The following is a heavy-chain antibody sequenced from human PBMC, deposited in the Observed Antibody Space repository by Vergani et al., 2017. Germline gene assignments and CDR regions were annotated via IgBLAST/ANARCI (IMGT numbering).Heavy chain of an antibody. Sequence: EVQLVASGGGLVQPGRSLRLSCAASGFTFDDYAMHWVRQAPGKGLEWVSGISWNSGSIGYADSVKGRFTISRDNAKNSLYLQMNSLRAEDMALYYCAKDMGGYDYGPLDYWGQGTPVTVSS. CDR1: GFTFDDYA. V-gene: IGHV3-9*03. CDR3: AKDMGGYDYGPLDY. CDR2: ISWNSGSI. D-gene: IGHD5-12*01. J-gene: IGHJ4*02.